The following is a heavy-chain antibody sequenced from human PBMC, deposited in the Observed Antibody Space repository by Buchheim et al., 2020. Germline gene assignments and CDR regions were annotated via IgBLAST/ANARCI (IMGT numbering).Heavy chain of an antibody. CDR3: ARGRRNYSRGWFDP. V-gene: IGHV4-59*01. CDR2: IFYSGST. D-gene: IGHD6-13*01. J-gene: IGHJ5*01. CDR1: GDSLNSYY. Sequence: QVQLQESGPGLVKPSETLSLTCSVSGDSLNSYYWSWIRQPPGKELEWIGYIFYSGSTYYRPSLRSRAFISVDTSRHPFSLRLRSVTAADTAVYYCARGRRNYSRGWFDPWGQGT.